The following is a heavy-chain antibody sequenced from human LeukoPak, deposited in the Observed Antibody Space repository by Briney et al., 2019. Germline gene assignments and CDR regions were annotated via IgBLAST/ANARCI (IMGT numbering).Heavy chain of an antibody. CDR3: ARRNWNRIFYFDN. D-gene: IGHD1-1*01. CDR2: IKEDGRET. Sequence: ETLSLTCAVSGGSISSSNWWSWVRQTPEKGLEWVANIKEDGRETFYVDSVKGRFTISRDNAKNSLYLQMNSLRVEDTAVYYCARRNWNRIFYFDNWGQGTLVTVSS. V-gene: IGHV3-7*05. CDR1: GGSISSSNW. J-gene: IGHJ4*02.